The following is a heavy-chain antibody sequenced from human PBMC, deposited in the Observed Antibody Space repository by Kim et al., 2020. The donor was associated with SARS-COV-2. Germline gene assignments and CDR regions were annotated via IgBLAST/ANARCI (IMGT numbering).Heavy chain of an antibody. J-gene: IGHJ4*02. V-gene: IGHV5-51*01. Sequence: SQSYQAQVTISADKSISTAYLQWSSLKASDTAMYYCARRVLYSYGSFFDYWGQGTLVTVSS. D-gene: IGHD5-18*01. CDR3: ARRVLYSYGSFFDY.